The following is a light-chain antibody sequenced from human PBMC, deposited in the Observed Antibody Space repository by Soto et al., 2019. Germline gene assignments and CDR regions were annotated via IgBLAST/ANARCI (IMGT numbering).Light chain of an antibody. CDR2: RAS. Sequence: EIVMTQSPPALSVSPGERATLSCRASQSITTNVAWFQQKPGQAPRLLIFRASVRASGVPARFSGSGSGTEFTLTINSLQSEDFAVYFCHQYNNWPPWTFGQGTKV. V-gene: IGKV3-15*01. CDR3: HQYNNWPPWT. J-gene: IGKJ1*01. CDR1: QSITTN.